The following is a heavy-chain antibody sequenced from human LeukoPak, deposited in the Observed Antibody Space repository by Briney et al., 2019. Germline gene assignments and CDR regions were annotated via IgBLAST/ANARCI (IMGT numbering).Heavy chain of an antibody. CDR2: INHSGST. Sequence: PSETLSLTCTVSGGSISNYYWSWIRQPPGKGLEWIGEINHSGSTNYNPSLKSRVTISVDTSKNQFSLKLSSVTAADTAVYYCARGGYDFLDYWGQGTLVTVSS. J-gene: IGHJ4*02. V-gene: IGHV4-34*01. D-gene: IGHD3-3*01. CDR3: ARGGYDFLDY. CDR1: GGSISNYY.